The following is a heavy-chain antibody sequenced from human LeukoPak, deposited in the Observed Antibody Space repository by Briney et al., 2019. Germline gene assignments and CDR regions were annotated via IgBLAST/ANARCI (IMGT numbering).Heavy chain of an antibody. D-gene: IGHD3-9*01. V-gene: IGHV3-74*01. J-gene: IGHJ4*02. CDR3: ARPYDLLTGYYPLPDY. CDR2: IIIDGSST. Sequence: PGGSLTLSCAASGSTFSSYWTHSVRQAPGKGLVWVSRIIIDGSSTSYADSVKGRFTISRDNAKNTLYLQMNSLRAEDTAVYYCARPYDLLTGYYPLPDYWGQGTLVSVPS. CDR1: GSTFSSYW.